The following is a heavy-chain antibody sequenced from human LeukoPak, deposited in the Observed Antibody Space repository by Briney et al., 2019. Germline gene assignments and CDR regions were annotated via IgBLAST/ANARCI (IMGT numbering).Heavy chain of an antibody. V-gene: IGHV3-7*01. CDR1: GFTFRNFA. Sequence: PGGFLRLSCAASGFTFRNFAMDWVRQAPGKGLEWVANIRGDESEKNYVDSVKGRFTISRDNAWNSLYLQMNSLRPEDTAVYYCAREYWSRLDWGQGTLVTVSS. CDR3: AREYWSRLD. CDR2: IRGDESEK. J-gene: IGHJ4*02. D-gene: IGHD2-8*02.